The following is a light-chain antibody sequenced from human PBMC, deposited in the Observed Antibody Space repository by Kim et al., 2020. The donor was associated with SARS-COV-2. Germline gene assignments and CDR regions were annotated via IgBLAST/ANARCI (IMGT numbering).Light chain of an antibody. CDR1: SSDVGAYNY. J-gene: IGLJ1*01. CDR2: DVG. CDR3: SSYTTSRTYV. V-gene: IGLV2-14*03. Sequence: SALTQPASVSGSPGQSITISCTGTSSDVGAYNYVSWYQQQPGKAPKVMIYDVGNRPSGVSDRFSGSKSGNTASLTISGLQAEDEADYYCSSYTTSRTYVFGTGTKVTVL.